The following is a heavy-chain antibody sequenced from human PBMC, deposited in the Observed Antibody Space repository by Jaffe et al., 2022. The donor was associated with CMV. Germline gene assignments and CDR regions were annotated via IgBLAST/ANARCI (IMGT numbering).Heavy chain of an antibody. Sequence: EVQLVESGGGLVKPGGSLRLSCAASGFTFSSYSMNWVRQAPGKGLEWVSSISSSSSYIYYADSVKGRFTISRDNAKNSLYLQMNSLRAEDTAVYYCARDDLTTVTAVYYYYYMDVWGKGTTVTVSS. CDR2: ISSSSSYI. CDR3: ARDDLTTVTAVYYYYYMDV. V-gene: IGHV3-21*01. J-gene: IGHJ6*03. D-gene: IGHD4-17*01. CDR1: GFTFSSYS.